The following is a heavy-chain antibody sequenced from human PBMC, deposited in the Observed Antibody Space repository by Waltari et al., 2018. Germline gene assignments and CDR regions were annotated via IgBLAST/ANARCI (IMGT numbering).Heavy chain of an antibody. V-gene: IGHV3-30-3*01. Sequence: QVQLVESGGGVVQPGGSLRLSCAASGCTFSNYAIHWVRQAPGKGLEWVAVMSYDGNNRYYADSMKGRFTISRDNSKNTLYLQINSLRPEDTAVYHCARDSWASHTGVVTYYYHMDVWGKGTTVTVSS. D-gene: IGHD5-18*01. CDR1: GCTFSNYA. J-gene: IGHJ6*03. CDR3: ARDSWASHTGVVTYYYHMDV. CDR2: MSYDGNNR.